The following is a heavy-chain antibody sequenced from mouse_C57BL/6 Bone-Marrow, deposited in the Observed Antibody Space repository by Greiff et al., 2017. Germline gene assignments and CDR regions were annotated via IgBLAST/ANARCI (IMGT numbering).Heavy chain of an antibody. CDR1: GYTFTSYW. V-gene: IGHV1-55*01. D-gene: IGHD2-3*01. Sequence: VQLQQPGAELVKPGASVKMSCKASGYTFTSYWITWVKQRPGQGLEWIGDIYPGSGSTNYNEKFKSKATLTVDTSSSTAYMQLSSLTSEDSAVYYCAREDGYCPYWYFDVWGTGTTVTVSS. CDR3: AREDGYCPYWYFDV. CDR2: IYPGSGST. J-gene: IGHJ1*03.